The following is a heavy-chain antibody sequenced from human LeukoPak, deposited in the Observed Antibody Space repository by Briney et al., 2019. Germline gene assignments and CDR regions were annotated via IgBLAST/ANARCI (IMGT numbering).Heavy chain of an antibody. CDR1: GFTFSSSW. V-gene: IGHV3-7*03. CDR3: ARDNPPDY. Sequence: GGSLRLSCVASGFTFSSSWMSWVRQAPGKGLEWVANIKQDGSEKSYVESVRGRFTISRDNAKNSLYLQLNSLRAEDTALYYRARDNPPDYWGQGTLVTVSS. CDR2: IKQDGSEK. J-gene: IGHJ4*02.